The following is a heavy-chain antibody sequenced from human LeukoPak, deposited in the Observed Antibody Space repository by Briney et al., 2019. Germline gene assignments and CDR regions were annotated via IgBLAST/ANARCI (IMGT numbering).Heavy chain of an antibody. CDR3: ARVIHYYDTIHAFDI. CDR1: GYTFTGYY. Sequence: ASVKVSCKASGYTFTGYYMHWVRQAPGQGLEWMGWINPNSGGTNYAQKFQGRVTMTRDTSISTAYMELSRLRSDDTAVYYCARVIHYYDTIHAFDIWGQGTMVTVSS. V-gene: IGHV1-2*02. J-gene: IGHJ3*02. D-gene: IGHD3-22*01. CDR2: INPNSGGT.